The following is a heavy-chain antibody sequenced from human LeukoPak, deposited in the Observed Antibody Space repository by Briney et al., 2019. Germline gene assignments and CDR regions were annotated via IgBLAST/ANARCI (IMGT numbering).Heavy chain of an antibody. CDR1: GFTFITYS. D-gene: IGHD3/OR15-3a*01. CDR2: VGSSGTTI. CDR3: ARDRDWAFDY. J-gene: IGHJ4*02. V-gene: IGHV3-48*02. Sequence: GGSLRLSCAASGFTFITYSMNWVRQAPGKGLEWVSYVGSSGTTIYYADSVKGQFTISRDNTKNSLYLQMNSLGDEDSAVYYCARDRDWAFDYWGQGTLVTVSS.